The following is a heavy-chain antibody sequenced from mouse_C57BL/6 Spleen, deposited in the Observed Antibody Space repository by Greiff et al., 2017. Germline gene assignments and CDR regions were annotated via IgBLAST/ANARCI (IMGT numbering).Heavy chain of an antibody. CDR3: TTLGSSYAYYYAMDY. CDR2: IDPENGDT. D-gene: IGHD1-1*01. J-gene: IGHJ4*01. CDR1: GFNIKDDY. Sequence: VQLQQSGAELVRPGASVKLSCTASGFNIKDDYMHWVKQRPEQGLEWIGWIDPENGDTEYASKFQGKATITADTSSNTAYLQLSSLTSEDTAVYYCTTLGSSYAYYYAMDYWGQGTSVTVSS. V-gene: IGHV14-4*01.